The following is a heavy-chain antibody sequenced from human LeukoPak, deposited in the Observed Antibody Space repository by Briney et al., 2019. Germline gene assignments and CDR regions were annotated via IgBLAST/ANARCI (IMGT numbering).Heavy chain of an antibody. V-gene: IGHV1-2*02. J-gene: IGHJ6*03. D-gene: IGHD2-2*01. CDR1: GYTFTGYY. CDR2: INPNSGGT. CDR3: ASQSRPPSPDIVVVPATPYYYYMDV. Sequence: GASVKVSCKASGYTFTGYYMHWVRQAPGQGLEWMGWINPNSGGTNYAQKFQGRVTMTRDTSISTAYMELSRLRSDDTAVYYCASQSRPPSPDIVVVPATPYYYYMDVWGKGTTVTISS.